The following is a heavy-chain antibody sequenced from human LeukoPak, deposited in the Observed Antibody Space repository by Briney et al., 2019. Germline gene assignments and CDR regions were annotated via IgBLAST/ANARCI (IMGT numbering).Heavy chain of an antibody. J-gene: IGHJ4*02. Sequence: SXXLSLTCTVSGGSISSSSYYWGWSRQPPGKGLEWIGSIYYSGSTYNNPSLKSRITITVNKAKNKYSLKLSSVTAADTAVYYCARHEAWQWLLYWGQGTLVTVSS. CDR1: GGSISSSSYY. CDR3: ARHEAWQWLLY. V-gene: IGHV4-39*01. D-gene: IGHD6-19*01. CDR2: IYYSGST.